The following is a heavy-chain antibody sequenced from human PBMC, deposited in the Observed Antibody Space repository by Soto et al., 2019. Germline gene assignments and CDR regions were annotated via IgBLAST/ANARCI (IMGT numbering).Heavy chain of an antibody. J-gene: IGHJ5*02. CDR3: ARGRSDIVLVPAAIWSWFDP. V-gene: IGHV1-2*04. CDR2: INPNSGGT. Sequence: ASVKVSCKASGYTFTGYYMHWVRQAPGQGLEWMGWINPNSGGTNYAQKFQGWVTMTRDTSISTAYMELSRLRSDDTAVYYCARGRSDIVLVPAAIWSWFDPWGQGTLVTVSS. D-gene: IGHD2-2*01. CDR1: GYTFTGYY.